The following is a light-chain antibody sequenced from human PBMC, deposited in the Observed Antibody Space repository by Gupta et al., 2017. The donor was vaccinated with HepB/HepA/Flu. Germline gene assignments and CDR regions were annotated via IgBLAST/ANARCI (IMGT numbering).Light chain of an antibody. CDR1: QSLLHSNGYNY. CDR3: MQSLQSPWT. V-gene: IGKV2-28*01. Sequence: DIVMTQSPLSLPVTPGEPASISCRSSQSLLHSNGYNYLDWYLQKPGQSPQVLIYLGSNRASGVPDRFSGSGSGTDFTLKISIVEGEDVGVYYCMQSLQSPWTFGQGSKLEIK. J-gene: IGKJ2*01. CDR2: LGS.